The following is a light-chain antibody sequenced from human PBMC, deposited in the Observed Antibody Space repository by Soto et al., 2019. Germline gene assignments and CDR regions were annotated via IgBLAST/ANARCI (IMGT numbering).Light chain of an antibody. CDR3: GSYTTSSNYV. V-gene: IGLV2-14*03. Sequence: QSVLTQPASVSGSPGQSITISCTGTISDVGSYNYVSWYQQYPGKAPKLMIYDVSTRPSGVSDRFSGSKSGNTASLTISGLRAEDEADYYCGSYTTSSNYVCGTGTKVTGL. CDR1: ISDVGSYNY. J-gene: IGLJ1*01. CDR2: DVS.